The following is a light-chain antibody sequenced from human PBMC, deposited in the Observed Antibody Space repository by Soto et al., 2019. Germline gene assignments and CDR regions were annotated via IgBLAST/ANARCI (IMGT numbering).Light chain of an antibody. Sequence: EIVLAQTAGTLSLSRGERSILSCRASQSVSSSYLAWYQQKPGQTPRLLIYDTSTRATGVPTRFSGSRSGAEFTLTINSLQSEDFAVYYCQPYNNWPLAFGGGTKVDIK. V-gene: IGKV3-15*01. CDR3: QPYNNWPLA. CDR2: DTS. J-gene: IGKJ4*01. CDR1: QSVSSSY.